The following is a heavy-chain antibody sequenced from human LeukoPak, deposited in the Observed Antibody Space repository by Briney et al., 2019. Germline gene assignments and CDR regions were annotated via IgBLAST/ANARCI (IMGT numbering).Heavy chain of an antibody. CDR2: IRSKAYGGTT. Sequence: GGSLRLSCTDSGFTFGEYAMSWFRQASGKGLEWVAFIRSKAYGGTTEYAASVKGRFTISRDDSKSIAYLQMNSLKTEDTAVYYCTRGGHSSGWYGGFDPWGQGTLVTASS. V-gene: IGHV3-49*03. J-gene: IGHJ5*02. CDR3: TRGGHSSGWYGGFDP. D-gene: IGHD6-19*01. CDR1: GFTFGEYA.